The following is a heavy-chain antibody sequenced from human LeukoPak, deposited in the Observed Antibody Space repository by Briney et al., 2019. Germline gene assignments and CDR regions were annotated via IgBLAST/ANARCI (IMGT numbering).Heavy chain of an antibody. D-gene: IGHD3-22*01. CDR1: GYRFTSYW. J-gene: IGHJ4*02. CDR3: ARYDSSGYYFDY. CDR2: IYPGDSDT. Sequence: GESLQISCKGSGYRFTSYWIGWVRQMRGKGGEGRGIIYPGDSDTRYSPSFHGQLTISADKSISTAYLQWSSLKASDTAMYYCARYDSSGYYFDYWGQGTLVTVSS. V-gene: IGHV5-51*01.